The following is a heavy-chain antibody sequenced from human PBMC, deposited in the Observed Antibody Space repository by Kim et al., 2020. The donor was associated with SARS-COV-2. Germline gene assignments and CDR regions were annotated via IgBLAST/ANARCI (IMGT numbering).Heavy chain of an antibody. D-gene: IGHD2-8*01. CDR3: ARDHGPLGWFDP. CDR2: IYYSEST. J-gene: IGHJ5*02. Sequence: SETLSLTCTASGDSIRNYFWSWIRQSPGKGLEWIGYIYYSESTNYNPSLKSRVAISVDTSKNHFSLKLSSVTAADTAIYYCARDHGPLGWFDPWGHGIQGIVSS. CDR1: GDSIRNYF. V-gene: IGHV4-59*01.